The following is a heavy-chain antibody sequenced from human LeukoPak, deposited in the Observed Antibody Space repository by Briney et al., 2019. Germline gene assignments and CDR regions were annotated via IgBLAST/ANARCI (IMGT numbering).Heavy chain of an antibody. Sequence: SETLSLTCTVSGGSISSFYWSWFYWSWIRQPPGKGLEWIGYIYYSGSTNYNPSLKSRVTISVDTSKNQFSLKLSSVTAADTAVYYCARSVEGYCSGGSCYSYYYYMDVWGKGTTVTVSS. CDR2: IYYSGST. CDR3: ARSVEGYCSGGSCYSYYYYMDV. J-gene: IGHJ6*03. V-gene: IGHV4-61*08. D-gene: IGHD2-15*01. CDR1: GGSISS.